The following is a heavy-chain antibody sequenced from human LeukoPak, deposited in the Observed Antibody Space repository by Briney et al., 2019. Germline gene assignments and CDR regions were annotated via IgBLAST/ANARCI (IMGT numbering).Heavy chain of an antibody. J-gene: IGHJ4*02. Sequence: GGSLRLSCEASGFTFSGYGMHWVRQAPGKGLEWLAVVWFDANTKYYADSVKGRFTISRDNSKSTLHLQMNSLRAEDTAIYYCTRDNPSRAYDYWGQGTLVTVSS. CDR3: TRDNPSRAYDY. CDR1: GFTFSGYG. V-gene: IGHV3-33*01. CDR2: VWFDANTK. D-gene: IGHD2-2*01.